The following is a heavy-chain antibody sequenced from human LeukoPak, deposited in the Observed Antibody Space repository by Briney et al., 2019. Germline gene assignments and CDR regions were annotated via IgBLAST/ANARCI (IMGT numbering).Heavy chain of an antibody. D-gene: IGHD6-19*01. CDR3: ASRSGWYLWLSEYFQH. CDR2: INHSGST. Sequence: ASETLSLTCAVYGGSFSGYYWSWIRQPPGKGLEWIGEINHSGSTNYNPSLKSRVTISVDTSKNQFSLKLGSVTAADTAVYYCASRSGWYLWLSEYFQHWGQGTLVTVSS. CDR1: GGSFSGYY. J-gene: IGHJ1*01. V-gene: IGHV4-34*01.